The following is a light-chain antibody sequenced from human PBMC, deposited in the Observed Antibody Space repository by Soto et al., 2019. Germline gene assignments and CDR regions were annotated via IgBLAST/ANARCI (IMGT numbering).Light chain of an antibody. CDR2: TVS. J-gene: IGKJ5*01. Sequence: IQMTQSPSSVSASVGDRVTITCRASQDISTWLAWYQQKPGKAPKSLIYTVSTLQSEVPSRFSGSGSGTEFSLTISSLQPEDFATYYCQQYYSYPITFGQGTRLEIK. CDR1: QDISTW. CDR3: QQYYSYPIT. V-gene: IGKV1D-16*01.